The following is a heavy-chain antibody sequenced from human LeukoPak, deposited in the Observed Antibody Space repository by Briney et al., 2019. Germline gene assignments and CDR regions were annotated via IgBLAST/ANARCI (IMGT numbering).Heavy chain of an antibody. D-gene: IGHD3-22*01. Sequence: PGGSLRVSCAAPGFTFSSYWMTWVRQAPGKGLEWVANIKQDGSQKFYLDSVKGRFTISRDNAKESLFLQMNSLRAEDTAVYYCARHYDSTAYSLDYWGQGTLVTVSS. J-gene: IGHJ4*02. V-gene: IGHV3-7*01. CDR3: ARHYDSTAYSLDY. CDR1: GFTFSSYW. CDR2: IKQDGSQK.